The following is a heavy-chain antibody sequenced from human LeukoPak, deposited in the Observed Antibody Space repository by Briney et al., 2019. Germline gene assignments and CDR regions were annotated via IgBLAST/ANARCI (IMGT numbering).Heavy chain of an antibody. J-gene: IGHJ6*03. CDR1: GGSIGTYY. Sequence: PSETLSLTCTVSGGSIGTYYWSWIRQSPGKGPEWIGYIYVTGTRYNPYLQSRVTISVDRSRNQFFLKMSSVTAADTAVYYCARHIGGGIEDMDVWGKGTKVIVSS. D-gene: IGHD3-16*02. CDR3: ARHIGGGIEDMDV. CDR2: IYVTGT. V-gene: IGHV4-59*08.